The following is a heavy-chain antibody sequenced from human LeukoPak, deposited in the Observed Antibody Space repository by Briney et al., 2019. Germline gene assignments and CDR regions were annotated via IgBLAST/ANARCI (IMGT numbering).Heavy chain of an antibody. CDR2: MNPNSGNT. V-gene: IGHV1-8*03. CDR3: AREPHGFGEPRGYYFDY. Sequence: ASVKVSCKASGYTFTRYDINWVRQATGHGLEWRGWMNPNSGNTGYAQKFQGRVTITRNTSISTAYMELSSLRSEDTAVYYCAREPHGFGEPRGYYFDYWGQGTLVTVSS. CDR1: GYTFTRYD. D-gene: IGHD3-10*01. J-gene: IGHJ4*02.